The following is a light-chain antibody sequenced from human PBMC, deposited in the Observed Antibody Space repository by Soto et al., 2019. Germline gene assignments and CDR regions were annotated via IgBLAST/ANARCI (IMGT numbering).Light chain of an antibody. CDR2: DVS. CDR3: QQYNSYPLT. V-gene: IGKV1-5*01. CDR1: QSISSW. J-gene: IGKJ4*01. Sequence: DIQMTQSPSTLSASVGDRVTITLRASQSISSWLAWYQQKPGKAPKLLIYDVSSLESGVPSRFSGSGSGTEFTLTISSLQPDDFATYYCQQYNSYPLTFGGGTKVDI.